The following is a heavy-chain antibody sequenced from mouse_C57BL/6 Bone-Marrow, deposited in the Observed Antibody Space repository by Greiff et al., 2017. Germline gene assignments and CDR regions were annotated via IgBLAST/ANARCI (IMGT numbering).Heavy chain of an antibody. CDR1: GYTFTDYY. J-gene: IGHJ2*01. Sequence: EVQLQQSGPELVKPGASVKISCKASGYTFTDYYMNWVKQSHGKSLEWIGDINPNNGGTSYNQKFKGKATLTVDKSSSTAYMELRRLTSEDSAVYYCAREALYGSSYGDYWGQGTTLTVSS. CDR2: INPNNGGT. V-gene: IGHV1-26*01. D-gene: IGHD1-1*01. CDR3: AREALYGSSYGDY.